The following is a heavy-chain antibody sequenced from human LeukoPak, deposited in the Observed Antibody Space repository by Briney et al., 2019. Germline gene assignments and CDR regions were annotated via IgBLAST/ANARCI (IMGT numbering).Heavy chain of an antibody. CDR1: GYPFTSYG. D-gene: IGHD3-3*01. Sequence: ASVKVSCKASGYPFTSYGISWVRQAPGQGLEWMGWISAYNGNTNYAQKLQGRVTMTTDTSTSTAYMELRSLRSDDTAVYYCARGFPLRPYYDFWSGYYEGPGYFDYWGQGTLVTVSS. CDR3: ARGFPLRPYYDFWSGYYEGPGYFDY. V-gene: IGHV1-18*01. CDR2: ISAYNGNT. J-gene: IGHJ4*02.